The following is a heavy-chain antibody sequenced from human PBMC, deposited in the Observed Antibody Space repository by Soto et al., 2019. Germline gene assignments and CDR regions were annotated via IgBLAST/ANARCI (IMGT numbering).Heavy chain of an antibody. CDR2: ISAYNGNT. Sequence: QDPGQGLEWMGWISAYNGNTNYVQKLQGRVTMTTDTSTSTAYMELRSLRSDDTAVYYCASGGRNDGTFVYWGKGTLVTVSS. D-gene: IGHD3-16*01. V-gene: IGHV1-18*01. J-gene: IGHJ4*02. CDR3: ASGGRNDGTFVY.